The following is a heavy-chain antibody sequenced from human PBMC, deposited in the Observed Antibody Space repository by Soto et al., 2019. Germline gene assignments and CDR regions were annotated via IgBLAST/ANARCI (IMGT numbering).Heavy chain of an antibody. CDR3: ARGDHYYDSSGYHNWFDP. Sequence: ASETLSLTCTVSGGSISSGDYYWSWIRQPPGKGLEWIGYIYYSGSTYYNPSLKSRVTISVDTSKNQFSLKLSSVTAADTAVYYCARGDHYYDSSGYHNWFDPWGQGTLVTVSS. J-gene: IGHJ5*02. D-gene: IGHD3-22*01. V-gene: IGHV4-30-4*01. CDR2: IYYSGST. CDR1: GGSISSGDYY.